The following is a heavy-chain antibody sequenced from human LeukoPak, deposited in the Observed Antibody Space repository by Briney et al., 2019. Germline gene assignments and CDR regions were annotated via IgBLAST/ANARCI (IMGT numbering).Heavy chain of an antibody. Sequence: GASVKVSCKASGYTFTSYDINWVRQATGQGLEWMGWMNPNSGNTGYAQKFQGRVTMTRNTSISTAYMELSSLRSEDTAVYYCARRDIVVVVAIQHYYYYMDVWGKGTTVTISS. J-gene: IGHJ6*03. CDR2: MNPNSGNT. CDR3: ARRDIVVVVAIQHYYYYMDV. V-gene: IGHV1-8*01. CDR1: GYTFTSYD. D-gene: IGHD2-15*01.